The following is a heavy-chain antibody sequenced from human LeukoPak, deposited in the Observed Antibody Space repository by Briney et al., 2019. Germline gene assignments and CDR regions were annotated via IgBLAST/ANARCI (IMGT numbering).Heavy chain of an antibody. D-gene: IGHD3-10*01. V-gene: IGHV3-23*01. Sequence: PGGSLRLSCAASGFTFSSYAMSWVRQAPGKGLEWVSTISGSGGTTYYADSVKGRFTISRDNSKDTLYLQMNNLRAEDAAVYYCAKAQPLHRSGPFDCWGQGTLVTVSS. CDR1: GFTFSSYA. J-gene: IGHJ4*02. CDR3: AKAQPLHRSGPFDC. CDR2: ISGSGGTT.